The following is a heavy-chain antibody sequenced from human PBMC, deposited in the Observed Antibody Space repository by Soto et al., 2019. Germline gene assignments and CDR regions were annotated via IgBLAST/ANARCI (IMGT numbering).Heavy chain of an antibody. D-gene: IGHD3-3*01. J-gene: IGHJ4*01. V-gene: IGHV1-18*01. CDR2: ISAYNGNK. Sequence: QVQLVPSGAEVKKPGASVKVSCKASGYTFTSYGISWVRQAPGQRLERRGWISAYNGNKNYAQKLQGRVTMTTDTSTRTAYMELGSLRSDDTAVFYWAREAREFWSGYYPPHVDYCGNETLVTVSS. CDR3: AREAREFWSGYYPPHVDY. CDR1: GYTFTSYG.